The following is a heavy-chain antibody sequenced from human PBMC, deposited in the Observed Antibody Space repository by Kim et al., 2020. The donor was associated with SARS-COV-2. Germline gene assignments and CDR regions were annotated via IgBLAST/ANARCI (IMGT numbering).Heavy chain of an antibody. CDR1: GGSISSSSYY. Sequence: SETLSLTCTVSGGSISSSSYYWGWIRQPPGQGLGWIGSIYYSGSTYYNPSLKSRVTISVDTSKNQFSLKLSSVTAADTAVYYCARRQYSSSSKGDYWGQGTLVTVSS. CDR2: IYYSGST. V-gene: IGHV4-39*01. CDR3: ARRQYSSSSKGDY. D-gene: IGHD6-13*01. J-gene: IGHJ4*02.